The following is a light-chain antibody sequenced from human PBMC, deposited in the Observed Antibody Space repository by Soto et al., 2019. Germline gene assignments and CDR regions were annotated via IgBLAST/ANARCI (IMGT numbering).Light chain of an antibody. CDR1: SSDVGGYNY. J-gene: IGLJ1*01. V-gene: IGLV2-8*01. Sequence: QSVLTQPPSASGSPGQSVTISCTGTSSDVGGYNYVSWYQQHPGKVPKLMTYEVSKRPSGVPDRFSGSKSGNTASLTVSGLQAEDEADYYCSSYAGSNNSYVFGTGTKVTVL. CDR3: SSYAGSNNSYV. CDR2: EVS.